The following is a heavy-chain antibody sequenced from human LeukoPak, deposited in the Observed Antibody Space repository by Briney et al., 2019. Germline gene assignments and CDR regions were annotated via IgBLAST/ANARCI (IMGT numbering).Heavy chain of an antibody. CDR3: AMKKYDSSGYYYFDY. J-gene: IGHJ4*02. CDR2: IWYDGSNK. D-gene: IGHD3-22*01. CDR1: GFTFSRYG. Sequence: GRSLRLSCAASGFTFSRYGMHWVRQAPGKGLEWVAVIWYDGSNKYYADSVKGRFTISRDNAKNSLYLQMNSLRAEDTAVYYCAMKKYDSSGYYYFDYWGQGTLVTVSS. V-gene: IGHV3-33*03.